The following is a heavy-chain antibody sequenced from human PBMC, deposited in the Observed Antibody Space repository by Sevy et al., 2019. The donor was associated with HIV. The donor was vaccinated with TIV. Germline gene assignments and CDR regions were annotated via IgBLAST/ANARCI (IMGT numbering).Heavy chain of an antibody. CDR2: ISYDGSNK. D-gene: IGHD5-12*01. CDR3: AKTVEMATISLVDY. J-gene: IGHJ4*02. Sequence: GGSLRLSCAASGFTFSSYGMHWVRQAPGKGLEWVAVISYDGSNKYYADSVKGRFTISRDNSKNTLYLQMNSLRAEDTAVYYCAKTVEMATISLVDYWGQGTLVTVSS. CDR1: GFTFSSYG. V-gene: IGHV3-30*18.